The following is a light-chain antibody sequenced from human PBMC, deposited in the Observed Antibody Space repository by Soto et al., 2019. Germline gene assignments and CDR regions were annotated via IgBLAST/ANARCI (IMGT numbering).Light chain of an antibody. J-gene: IGKJ4*01. Sequence: DIQMTQSPSTLSASVGDRVTITCRASQSISSWLAWYQQKPGKAPKLLIYKASSLESGVPSRISCSGSGTEFTLTISSLQPDDFATYYCQQYNSYPSFGGGTKVEIK. V-gene: IGKV1-5*03. CDR3: QQYNSYPS. CDR1: QSISSW. CDR2: KAS.